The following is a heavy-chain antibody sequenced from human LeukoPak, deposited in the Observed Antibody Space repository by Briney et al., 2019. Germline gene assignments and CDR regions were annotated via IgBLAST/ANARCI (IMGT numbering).Heavy chain of an antibody. CDR1: GFTFDDYT. D-gene: IGHD1-26*01. Sequence: GGSLRLSCAASGFTFDDYTMHWVRQAPGKGLEGVTLISWDGVSTYYADSVKARFTISRDNGKNSLYLQLNSLRTEDAAFYYCAKDGGSGATRPIDFWGQGTLVTVSS. V-gene: IGHV3-43*01. CDR3: AKDGGSGATRPIDF. J-gene: IGHJ4*02. CDR2: ISWDGVST.